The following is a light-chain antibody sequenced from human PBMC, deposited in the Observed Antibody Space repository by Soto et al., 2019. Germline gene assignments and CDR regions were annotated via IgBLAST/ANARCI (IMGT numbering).Light chain of an antibody. CDR1: RSDVGSYTL. CDR3: CSYAGSSTSWV. CDR2: EDN. Sequence: QSVLTQPASVSVSPGQSITISCTGTRSDVGSYTLVSWYQQHPGRAPKLLIYEDNKRPSGVSNRFSGSKSGSTASLTISGLQADDEADYYCCSYAGSSTSWVFGGGTKVTVL. V-gene: IGLV2-23*01. J-gene: IGLJ3*02.